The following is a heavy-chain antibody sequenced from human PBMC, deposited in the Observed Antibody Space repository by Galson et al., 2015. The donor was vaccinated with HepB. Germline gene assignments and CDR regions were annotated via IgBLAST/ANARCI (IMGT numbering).Heavy chain of an antibody. CDR1: GFTFSTYE. D-gene: IGHD4-17*01. CDR2: ISSSGSTI. J-gene: IGHJ3*02. Sequence: SLRLSCAASGFTFSTYEMNWVRQAPGKGLEWVSYISSSGSTIYYADSVKGRFTISRDNAKNPLYLQMNSLRAEDTAVYYCTREDYGDYVAFDIWGQGTMVTVSS. CDR3: TREDYGDYVAFDI. V-gene: IGHV3-48*03.